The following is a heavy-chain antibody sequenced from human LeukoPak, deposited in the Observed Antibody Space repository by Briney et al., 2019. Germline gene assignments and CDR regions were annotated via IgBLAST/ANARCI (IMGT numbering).Heavy chain of an antibody. V-gene: IGHV4-59*01. CDR2: IYYSRST. D-gene: IGHD3-10*01. CDR1: GGSISSYY. J-gene: IGHJ6*02. Sequence: PSETLSLTCTVSGGSISSYYWSWIRQPPGKGLEWIGYIYYSRSTNYNPSLKSRVTISVDTSENQFSLKLSSVTAADTAVYYCARRPGTYYYYGMDVWGQGTTVTVSS. CDR3: ARRPGTYYYYGMDV.